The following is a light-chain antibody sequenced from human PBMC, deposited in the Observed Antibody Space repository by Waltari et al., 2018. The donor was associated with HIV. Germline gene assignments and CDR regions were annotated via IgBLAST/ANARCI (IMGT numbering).Light chain of an antibody. V-gene: IGLV2-14*03. J-gene: IGLJ1*01. CDR3: SSYTSSSTLDV. Sequence: HSALTQPASVSGSPGQSLTISCTGPGSDVGGYNYVSCYQQHPGKAPKPLIYDVSDRLSGVSNRVSGSESGNTASLTISGLQAEDEADYYCSSYTSSSTLDVFGTGTEVTVL. CDR2: DVS. CDR1: GSDVGGYNY.